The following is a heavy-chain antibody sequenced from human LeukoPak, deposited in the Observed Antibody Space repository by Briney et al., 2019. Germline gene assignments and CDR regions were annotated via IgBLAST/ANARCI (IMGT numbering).Heavy chain of an antibody. CDR3: ARVRGYHTHLDY. D-gene: IGHD2-2*01. J-gene: IGHJ4*02. CDR2: ISGSGGST. Sequence: GGSLRLSCAASGFTFSSYGMSWVRQAPGKGLEWVSAISGSGGSTYYADSVKGRFTISRDNSKNTLYLQMNSLRAEDTAVYYCARVRGYHTHLDYWGQGTLVTVSS. V-gene: IGHV3-23*01. CDR1: GFTFSSYG.